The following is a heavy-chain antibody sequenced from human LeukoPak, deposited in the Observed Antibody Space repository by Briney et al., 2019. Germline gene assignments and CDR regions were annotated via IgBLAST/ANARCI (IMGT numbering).Heavy chain of an antibody. J-gene: IGHJ4*02. CDR2: IYHSGST. CDR1: GGSISSGGYS. Sequence: SETLSLTCAVSGGSISSGGYSWSWIRQPPGKGLEWIGYIYHSGSTYYNPSLKSRATISVDRSKNQFSLKLSSVTAADTAVYYCARDGAAGAVDYWGQGTLVTVSS. D-gene: IGHD6-13*01. CDR3: ARDGAAGAVDY. V-gene: IGHV4-30-2*01.